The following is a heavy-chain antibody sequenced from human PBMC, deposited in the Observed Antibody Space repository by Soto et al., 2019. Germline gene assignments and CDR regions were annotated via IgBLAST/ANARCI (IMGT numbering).Heavy chain of an antibody. Sequence: GGSLRLSCAASGFTFSSYAMSWVRQAPGKGLEWVSAISGSGGSTYYADSVKGRFTISRDNSKNTLYLQMNSLRAEDTAVYYCAKGPYEIFGVVIVYYYYMDVWGKGTTVTVSS. CDR1: GFTFSSYA. CDR2: ISGSGGST. V-gene: IGHV3-23*01. D-gene: IGHD3-3*01. J-gene: IGHJ6*03. CDR3: AKGPYEIFGVVIVYYYYMDV.